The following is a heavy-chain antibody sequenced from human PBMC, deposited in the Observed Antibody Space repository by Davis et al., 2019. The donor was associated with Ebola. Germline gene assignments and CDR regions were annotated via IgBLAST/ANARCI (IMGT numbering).Heavy chain of an antibody. CDR3: ARGPVDGTIDH. Sequence: MPSETLSLTCAVYGGSFSGYYWSWIRQPPGKGLEWIGEINHSGSTNYNPSLKSRVTISVDTSKNQFSLKLSSVTAADTAVYYCARGPVDGTIDHWGQGTLVTVSS. D-gene: IGHD6-13*01. CDR2: INHSGST. J-gene: IGHJ4*02. V-gene: IGHV4-34*01. CDR1: GGSFSGYY.